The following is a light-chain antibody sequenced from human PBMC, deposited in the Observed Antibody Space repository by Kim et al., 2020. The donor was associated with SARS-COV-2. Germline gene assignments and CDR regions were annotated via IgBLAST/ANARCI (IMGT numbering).Light chain of an antibody. V-gene: IGKV3-15*01. Sequence: EIVMTQSPATLSVSPGERATLSCRASQSVSSNLAWYQQKPGQAPRLLIYGASTRATGIPARFSGSGSGTEFTLTISSLQSEDFAVYYWQQYNNWPTTFGEGTKVDIK. CDR1: QSVSSN. CDR3: QQYNNWPTT. J-gene: IGKJ1*01. CDR2: GAS.